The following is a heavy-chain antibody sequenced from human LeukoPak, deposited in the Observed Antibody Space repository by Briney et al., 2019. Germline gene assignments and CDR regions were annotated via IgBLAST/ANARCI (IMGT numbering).Heavy chain of an antibody. V-gene: IGHV1-2*06. CDR1: GYTFTDYY. D-gene: IGHD2-2*01. CDR3: ARGKDIVVVPAATFDY. J-gene: IGHJ4*02. CDR2: INPNSGGT. Sequence: ASVKVSCKASGYTFTDYYMHWVRQAPGQGLEWMGRINPNSGGTNYAQKFQGRVTMTRDTSISTAYMELSRLTSDDTAVYYCARGKDIVVVPAATFDYWGQGTLVTVSS.